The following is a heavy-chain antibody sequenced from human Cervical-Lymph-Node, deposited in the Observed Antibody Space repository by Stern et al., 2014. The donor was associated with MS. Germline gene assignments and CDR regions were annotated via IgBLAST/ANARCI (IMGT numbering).Heavy chain of an antibody. D-gene: IGHD1-26*01. J-gene: IGHJ4*02. CDR1: GFVFRRYA. CDR2: TPYEGRDT. Sequence: VQLVESGGGVVQPGRSLRLSCAASGFVFRRYALHWVRQAPGQGLELVALTPYEGRDTYYTDFGKGRFTLSRYNSNNTVDLEMNSLRLEDTAVYYCAKGGSGSYLDWGRGSLVTFSS. V-gene: IGHV3-30*04. CDR3: AKGGSGSYLD.